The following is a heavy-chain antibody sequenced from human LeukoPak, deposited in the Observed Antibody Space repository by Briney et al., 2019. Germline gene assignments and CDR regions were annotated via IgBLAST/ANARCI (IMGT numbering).Heavy chain of an antibody. CDR3: AIMHPYYDGNGYWVQ. J-gene: IGHJ4*02. CDR2: ISGSGGTT. CDR1: GFIFSNYA. Sequence: GGSLRLSCAASGFIFSNYAMTWARLTPGKGLEWVSAISGSGGTTYYADSVKGRFTISRDSSTNTLYLQLSSLRAEDTALYYCAIMHPYYDGNGYWVQWGQGTLVTVSS. D-gene: IGHD3-22*01. V-gene: IGHV3-23*01.